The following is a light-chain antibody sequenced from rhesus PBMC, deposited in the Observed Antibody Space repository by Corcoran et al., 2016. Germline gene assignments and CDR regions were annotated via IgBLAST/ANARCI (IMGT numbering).Light chain of an antibody. CDR1: QGFNNW. Sequence: DIQMTQSPSSLSASVGDRVTITCRASQGFNNWFAWYQQNPGKAPKLLYYTTSSLQSGVPSRFTVSGSGTDFTLPISSLQPEYFATYYFQQYNSAPLTFGGGTKVEIK. CDR3: QQYNSAPLT. V-gene: IGKV1-21*01. CDR2: TTS. J-gene: IGKJ4*01.